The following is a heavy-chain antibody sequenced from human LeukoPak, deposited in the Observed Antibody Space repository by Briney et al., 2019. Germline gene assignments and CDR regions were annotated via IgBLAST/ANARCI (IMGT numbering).Heavy chain of an antibody. CDR2: IYSGGST. J-gene: IGHJ6*04. D-gene: IGHD3-10*02. CDR1: GFTFSSYA. V-gene: IGHV3-NL1*01. Sequence: GGSLRLSCAASGFTFSSYAMYWVRQAPGKGLEWVSVIYSGGSTYYAASVKGRFTISRDNAKNSLYLQMNSLRAEDTAVYYCAELGITMIGGVWGKGTTVTISS. CDR3: AELGITMIGGV.